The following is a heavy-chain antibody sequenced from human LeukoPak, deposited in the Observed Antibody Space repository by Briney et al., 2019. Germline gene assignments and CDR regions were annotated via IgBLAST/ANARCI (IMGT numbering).Heavy chain of an antibody. Sequence: SETLSLTCTVSGGSISNYYWSWIRQPPGKGLECIGYISYSGSTNYNPSLKSRVTISVDTSKNQFSLKLSSVTAADTAVYYCARYGGYYFDYWGQGTLVTVSS. CDR2: ISYSGST. D-gene: IGHD3-16*01. CDR1: GGSISNYY. J-gene: IGHJ4*02. V-gene: IGHV4-59*08. CDR3: ARYGGYYFDY.